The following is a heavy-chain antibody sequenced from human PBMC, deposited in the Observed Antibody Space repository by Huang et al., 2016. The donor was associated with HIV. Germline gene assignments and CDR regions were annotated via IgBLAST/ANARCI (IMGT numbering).Heavy chain of an antibody. CDR1: EFTFSSYN. V-gene: IGHV3-21*01. CDR3: ARDRWDTGATSSYLDY. CDR2: ISSSSSYI. Sequence: EVQLVESGGGLVKPGGSLRLSCAASEFTFSSYNMNWFRQAPGKGLEWVSSISSSSSYIYDADSVKGRFTISRDNAKNSLFLQMSSLRAEDTAVYYCARDRWDTGATSSYLDYWGQGTLVTVSS. J-gene: IGHJ4*02. D-gene: IGHD1-1*01.